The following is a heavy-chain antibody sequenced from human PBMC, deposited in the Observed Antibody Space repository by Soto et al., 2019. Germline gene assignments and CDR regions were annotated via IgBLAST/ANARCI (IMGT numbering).Heavy chain of an antibody. CDR3: ARDRGAAAGTFYY. V-gene: IGHV3-30-3*01. J-gene: IGHJ4*02. Sequence: QVQLVESGGGVVQPGRSLRLSCAASGFTFSSYAMHWVRQAPGKGLEWVAVISYDGSNKYYADSVKGRFTISRDNSKNALYLQMNTMRAEDRAVNYCARDRGAAAGTFYYWGQETLVAFSS. D-gene: IGHD6-13*01. CDR1: GFTFSSYA. CDR2: ISYDGSNK.